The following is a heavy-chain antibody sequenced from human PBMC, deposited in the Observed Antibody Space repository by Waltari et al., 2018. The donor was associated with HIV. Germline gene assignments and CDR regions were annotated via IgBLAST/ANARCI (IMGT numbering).Heavy chain of an antibody. CDR3: ARERCSSTSCYAAGKYWFDP. Sequence: EVQLVESGGGLVKPGGSLRLSCAASGFTFSSYSMNWVRQAPGKGLEWVSSISSSSSYIYYADSVKGRFTISRDNAKNSLYLQMNSLRAEDTAVYYCARERCSSTSCYAAGKYWFDPWGQGTLVTVSS. CDR1: GFTFSSYS. V-gene: IGHV3-21*01. J-gene: IGHJ5*02. CDR2: ISSSSSYI. D-gene: IGHD2-2*01.